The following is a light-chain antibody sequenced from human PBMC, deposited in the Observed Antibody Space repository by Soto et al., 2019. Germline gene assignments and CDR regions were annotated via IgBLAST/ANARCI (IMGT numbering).Light chain of an antibody. V-gene: IGLV2-14*01. CDR3: SSYTSSSTLV. J-gene: IGLJ2*01. CDR2: EVS. Sequence: QSALTQPASVSGSPGQSITISCTGSSSDVGGYNYVSWYQQHLGKAPKLMIYEVSNRPSGISNRFSGSKSGNTASLTLSGLQAEDEADYYCSSYTSSSTLVFGGGTQLTVL. CDR1: SSDVGGYNY.